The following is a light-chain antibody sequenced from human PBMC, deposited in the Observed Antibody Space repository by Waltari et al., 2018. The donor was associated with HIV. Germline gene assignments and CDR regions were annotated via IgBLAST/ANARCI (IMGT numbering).Light chain of an antibody. CDR2: EVS. CDR3: SSYTRSTVYV. J-gene: IGLJ1*01. CDR1: TSDVGGYNY. Sequence: QSALTQPASVSGSPGQSITISCTGTTSDVGGYNYVSWDQQHPCKAPKLMIYEVSNRPSGVSNRFSGSKSGSTASLTISGLQAEDEADYYCSSYTRSTVYVFGTGTKVTVL. V-gene: IGLV2-14*01.